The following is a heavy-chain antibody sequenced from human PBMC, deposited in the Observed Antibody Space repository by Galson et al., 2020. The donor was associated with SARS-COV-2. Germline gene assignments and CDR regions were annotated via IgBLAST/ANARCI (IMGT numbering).Heavy chain of an antibody. CDR2: IYSSGGA. CDR1: GDSISSGSYY. CDR3: VRGTEGTWNYDYYYYMDV. Sequence: SETLSLTCTVSGDSISSGSYYWSWIRQPAGKGLEYIGRIYSSGGADYNPSLKSRVTISLDTSKNQFSLKVTSVTAADTAVYYCVRGTEGTWNYDYYYYMDVWGKGTTVSVSS. V-gene: IGHV4-61*02. J-gene: IGHJ6*03. D-gene: IGHD1-1*01.